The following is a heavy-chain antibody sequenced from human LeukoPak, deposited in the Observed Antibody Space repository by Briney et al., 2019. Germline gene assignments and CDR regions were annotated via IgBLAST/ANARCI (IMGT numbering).Heavy chain of an antibody. J-gene: IGHJ4*02. Sequence: SETLSLTCAVSGGSFSNGGYCWSWIRQPPGKGLEWIGCTFYSGTSYYNPSLKSRVTISIDTSKNQFSLRASSVTAADTAVYYCDLQRDYSFHYWGQGTLVTVSS. D-gene: IGHD1-1*01. CDR3: DLQRDYSFHY. CDR1: GGSFSNGGYC. V-gene: IGHV4-30-4*01. CDR2: TFYSGTS.